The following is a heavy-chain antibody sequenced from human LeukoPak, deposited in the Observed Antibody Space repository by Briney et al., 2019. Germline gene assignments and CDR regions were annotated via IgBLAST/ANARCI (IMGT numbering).Heavy chain of an antibody. CDR1: GFTVSSSY. V-gene: IGHV3-53*01. CDR2: IYSGGST. D-gene: IGHD4-11*01. J-gene: IGHJ4*02. Sequence: GGSLRRSCAASGFTVSSSYMSWVRQAPGKGLEWVSVIYSGGSTYYADSVKGRFTISRDNSKNILYLQMNSLRAEDTAVYYCATRVTATVDYWGQGTLVTVSS. CDR3: ATRVTATVDY.